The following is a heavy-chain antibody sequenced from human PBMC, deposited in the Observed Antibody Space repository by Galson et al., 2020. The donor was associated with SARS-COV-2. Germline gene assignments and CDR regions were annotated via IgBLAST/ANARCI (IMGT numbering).Heavy chain of an antibody. D-gene: IGHD6-19*01. J-gene: IGHJ4*02. Sequence: GESLKISCAASGFTFSSYGMHWVRQVPGKGLEWVAVIWYDGSNKYYADSVKGRFTISRDNSKNTLYLQMNSLRAEDTAVYYCAKDRGIAVAGTLYYFDYWGQGTLVTVSS. CDR1: GFTFSSYG. V-gene: IGHV3-33*06. CDR3: AKDRGIAVAGTLYYFDY. CDR2: IWYDGSNK.